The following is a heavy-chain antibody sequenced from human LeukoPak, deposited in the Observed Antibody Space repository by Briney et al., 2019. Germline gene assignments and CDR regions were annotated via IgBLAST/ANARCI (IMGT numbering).Heavy chain of an antibody. CDR3: ATVPDIVVVPAARKLGFDP. CDR2: FDPEDGET. Sequence: ASVKVSCKVSGYTLTELSMHWVRQAPGKGLEWMGGFDPEDGETIYAQKFQGRVTMTEDTSTDTAYMGLSSLRSEDTAVYYCATVPDIVVVPAARKLGFDPWGQGTLVTVSS. J-gene: IGHJ5*02. CDR1: GYTLTELS. D-gene: IGHD2-2*01. V-gene: IGHV1-24*01.